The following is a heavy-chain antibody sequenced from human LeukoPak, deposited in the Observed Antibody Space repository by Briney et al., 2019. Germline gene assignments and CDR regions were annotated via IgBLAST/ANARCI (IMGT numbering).Heavy chain of an antibody. CDR2: IIPIFGTA. Sequence: ASVKVSCKASGGTFSSYAISWVRQAPGQGLEWMGGIIPIFGTANYAQKFQGGVTITADESTSTAYMELSSLRSEDTAVYYCAIRYSSGWYYWGQGTLVTVSS. CDR3: AIRYSSGWYY. J-gene: IGHJ4*02. CDR1: GGTFSSYA. V-gene: IGHV1-69*13. D-gene: IGHD6-19*01.